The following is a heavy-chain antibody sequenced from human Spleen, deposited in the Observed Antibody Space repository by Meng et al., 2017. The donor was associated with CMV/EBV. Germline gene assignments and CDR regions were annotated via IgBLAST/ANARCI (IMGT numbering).Heavy chain of an antibody. CDR2: IDPSRSSA. Sequence: GYTFSNCYISGVQPAPGQGVGWIGIIDPSRSSASYSQNFQSRVTLSTDTSTSTVYLELSGLRSEDTAMYYCARGRTGATRLEYYFDFRGQGTLVTVSS. CDR3: ARGRTGATRLEYYFDF. CDR1: GYTFSNCY. J-gene: IGHJ4*02. D-gene: IGHD1-1*01. V-gene: IGHV1-46*01.